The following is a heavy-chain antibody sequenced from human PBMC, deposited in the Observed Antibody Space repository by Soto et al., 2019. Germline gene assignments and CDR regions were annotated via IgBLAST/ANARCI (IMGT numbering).Heavy chain of an antibody. CDR3: AKDLWFGELSQYYYYYGMDD. V-gene: IGHV3-23*01. D-gene: IGHD3-10*01. Sequence: GGSLRLSCAASGFTFSSYAMSWVRQAPGKGLEWVSAISVSGGSTYYADSVKGRFTISRDNSKNTLYLQMNSLRAEDTAVYYCAKDLWFGELSQYYYYYGMDDWGQGTTVTVSS. J-gene: IGHJ6*02. CDR2: ISVSGGST. CDR1: GFTFSSYA.